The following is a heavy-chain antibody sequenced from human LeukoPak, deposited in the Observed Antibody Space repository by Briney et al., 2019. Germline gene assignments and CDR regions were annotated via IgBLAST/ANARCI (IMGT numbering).Heavy chain of an antibody. CDR1: GFTFSSYG. CDR3: ETGGNSFFDY. Sequence: QPGGSLRLSCAASGFTFSSYGMHWVRQAPGKGLEWVAVISYDGSNKYYADSVKGRLTISRDNSKSTLYLQMNSLRAEDTAVYYCETGGNSFFDYWGQGTLVTVSS. J-gene: IGHJ4*02. V-gene: IGHV3-30*03. CDR2: ISYDGSNK. D-gene: IGHD2-21*02.